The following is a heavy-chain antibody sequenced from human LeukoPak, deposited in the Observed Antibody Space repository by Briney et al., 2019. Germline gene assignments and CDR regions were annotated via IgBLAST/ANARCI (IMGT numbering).Heavy chain of an antibody. CDR3: ARDQYYYDSSGYFPYYYYYYMDV. Sequence: PGGSLRLSCAASGFTVSSNYMSWVRQAPGKGLEWVSVIYSGGSTYYADSVKGRFTISRDNSKNTLYLQMNSLRAEDTAVYYCARDQYYYDSSGYFPYYYYYYMDVWGKGTTVTVSS. CDR2: IYSGGST. CDR1: GFTVSSNY. J-gene: IGHJ6*03. D-gene: IGHD3-22*01. V-gene: IGHV3-53*01.